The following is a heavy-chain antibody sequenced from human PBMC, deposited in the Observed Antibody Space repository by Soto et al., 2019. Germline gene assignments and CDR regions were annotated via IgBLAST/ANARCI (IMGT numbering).Heavy chain of an antibody. CDR2: IIPIFGTA. V-gene: IGHV1-69*12. CDR3: ARARVGATRAFDI. CDR1: GGTFSSYA. J-gene: IGHJ3*02. Sequence: QVQLVQSGAEVKKPGSSVKVSCKASGGTFSSYAISWVRQAPGQGLEWMGGIIPIFGTANYAEKFQGRVTIAADETTSTANMELSSLRSEDTAVYYCARARVGATRAFDIWGQGTMVTVSS. D-gene: IGHD1-26*01.